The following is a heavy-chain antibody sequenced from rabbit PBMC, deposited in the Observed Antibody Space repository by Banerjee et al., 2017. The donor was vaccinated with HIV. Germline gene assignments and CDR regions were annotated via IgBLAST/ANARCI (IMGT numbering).Heavy chain of an antibody. CDR3: ARDLVTVIGWNFYL. CDR2: INVVTGKS. Sequence: EQLEESGGGLVKPEGSLTLTCKASGGSLNDKDVMCWVRQAPGKGLEWIACINVVTGKSVYANWAKGRFIMSRPSSTTVTLQMTSLTVADTATYFCARDLVTVIGWNFYLWGQGTLVTVS. D-gene: IGHD1-1*01. CDR1: GGSLNDKDV. J-gene: IGHJ3*01. V-gene: IGHV1S45*01.